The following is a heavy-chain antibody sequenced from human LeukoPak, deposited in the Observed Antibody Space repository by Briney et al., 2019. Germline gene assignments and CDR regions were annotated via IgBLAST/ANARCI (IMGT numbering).Heavy chain of an antibody. CDR1: GGFISSYY. CDR2: IYYSGSP. CDR3: ARHIGNYYVLD. D-gene: IGHD3-10*02. Sequence: SETLSLTCTVSGGFISSYYWSWIRQPPGKGLERIGYIYYSGSPNYNPSLQSRVTISVDTSKNQFSLKLSSVTAADTAVYYCARHIGNYYVLDWGQGTLVTVSS. V-gene: IGHV4-59*08. J-gene: IGHJ4*02.